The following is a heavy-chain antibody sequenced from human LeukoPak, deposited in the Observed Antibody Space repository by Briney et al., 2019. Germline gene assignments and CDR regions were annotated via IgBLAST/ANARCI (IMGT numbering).Heavy chain of an antibody. V-gene: IGHV4-39*07. J-gene: IGHJ4*02. CDR3: ARGRWISGSYYNFDI. CDR2: INYSGTT. Sequence: PSETLSLTCSVSGGSISSSSYYWGWIRQPPVKGLEWIATINYSGTTHYNPSLQSRVTMSADTSNNQFSLKLNSVTAADTAVYHCARGRWISGSYYNFDIWGQGTLVTVSS. D-gene: IGHD1-26*01. CDR1: GGSISSSSYY.